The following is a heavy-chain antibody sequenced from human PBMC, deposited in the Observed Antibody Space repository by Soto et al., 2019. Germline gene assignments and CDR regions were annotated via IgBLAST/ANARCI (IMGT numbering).Heavy chain of an antibody. CDR1: GYTFTSYG. CDR3: VYYYDSSGWRRDAFDI. D-gene: IGHD3-22*01. V-gene: IGHV1-18*01. CDR2: LSAYNGNT. Sequence: QVQLVQSGAEVTKPGASVKVSCKASGYTFTSYGISWVRQSPGQGLEWMGWLSAYNGNTNYAQKLQGRVTMNTDTSTSTAYVDLRSLRSDDTGVYYCVYYYDSSGWRRDAFDIWGQGTMVTVSS. J-gene: IGHJ3*02.